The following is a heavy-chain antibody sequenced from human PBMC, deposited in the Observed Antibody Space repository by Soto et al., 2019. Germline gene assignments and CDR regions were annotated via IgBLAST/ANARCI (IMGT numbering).Heavy chain of an antibody. J-gene: IGHJ4*02. D-gene: IGHD3-22*01. Sequence: SVKVSCKASGGTFSSYAISWVRQAPGQGLEWMGGIIPIFGTANYAQKFQGRVTITADESTSTAYMELSSLRSEDTAVYYCARGTTGSSAYYYERRAERLDYWGQGALVTVPS. CDR3: ARGTTGSSAYYYERRAERLDY. CDR2: IIPIFGTA. CDR1: GGTFSSYA. V-gene: IGHV1-69*13.